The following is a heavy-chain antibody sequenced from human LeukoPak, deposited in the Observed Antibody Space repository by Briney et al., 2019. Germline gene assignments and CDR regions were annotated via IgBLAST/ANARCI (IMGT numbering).Heavy chain of an antibody. CDR2: INHSGST. V-gene: IGHV4-34*01. Sequence: PETLSLTCAVYGGSFSGYYWSWIRQPPGKGLEWIGEINHSGSTNYNPSLKSRVTISVDTSKNHFSLKLSSVTAADTAVYYWARGEGIAAQPWGQGTLVTVSS. CDR1: GGSFSGYY. D-gene: IGHD6-13*01. J-gene: IGHJ5*02. CDR3: ARGEGIAAQP.